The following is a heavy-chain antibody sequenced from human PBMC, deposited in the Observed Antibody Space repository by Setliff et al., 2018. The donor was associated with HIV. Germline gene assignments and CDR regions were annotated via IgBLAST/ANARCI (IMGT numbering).Heavy chain of an antibody. D-gene: IGHD2-2*01. V-gene: IGHV4-59*11. CDR1: GCSISSHY. J-gene: IGHJ4*02. Sequence: SETLSLTCTVSGCSISSHYWNWIRQPPGQVLEWIAYMFDTGSTTYNPSLKSRVTMSVDTSNNQFSLKLSSVAAADTDVYHCGRSYCSSTSCSCYCDYWVQGSGVTIAS. CDR3: GRSYCSSTSCSCYCDY. CDR2: MFDTGST.